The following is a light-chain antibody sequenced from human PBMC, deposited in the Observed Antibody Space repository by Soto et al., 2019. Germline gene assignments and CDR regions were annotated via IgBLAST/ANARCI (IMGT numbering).Light chain of an antibody. CDR1: QSVSSC. CDR2: GAS. J-gene: IGKJ5*01. V-gene: IGKV3-20*01. CDR3: QQYGTLSCT. Sequence: VVTYSLATLPASPALSVTVSCRASQSVSSCLAWYQHKPGKAPRLLIYGASTRAPGVPDRFSGTGSGTEFTLSIDRLEPDDFATYYCQQYGTLSCTFGQGTRLEIK.